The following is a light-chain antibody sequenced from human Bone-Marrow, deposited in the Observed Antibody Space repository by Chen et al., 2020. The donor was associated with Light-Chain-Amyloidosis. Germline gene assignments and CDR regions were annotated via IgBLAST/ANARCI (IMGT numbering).Light chain of an antibody. CDR1: SGSIATNY. CDR2: EDD. J-gene: IGLJ3*02. CDR3: ECYQGSGQRV. V-gene: IGLV6-57*01. Sequence: NFMLTQPHSVSESPGKTVIISCTRSSGSIATNYVQWYQQRPGSSPTTVIYEDDQRPSGVPDRFSGSIARSSDSATLTRSVQKTQDGSHSYCECYQGSGQRVFGGGTKLTVL.